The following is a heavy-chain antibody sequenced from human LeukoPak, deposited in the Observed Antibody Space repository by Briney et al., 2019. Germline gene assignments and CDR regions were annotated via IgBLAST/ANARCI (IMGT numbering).Heavy chain of an antibody. CDR1: GFPFSSYS. CDR3: ARVRWAATTRDAFDI. Sequence: GGSLRLSCAASGFPFSSYSMNWVRQAPGKGLEWVSSISSSSSYIYYADSVKGRFTISRDNAKNSLYLQMNSLRAEDTAVYYCARVRWAATTRDAFDIWGQGTMVTVSS. V-gene: IGHV3-21*01. CDR2: ISSSSSYI. J-gene: IGHJ3*02. D-gene: IGHD4-23*01.